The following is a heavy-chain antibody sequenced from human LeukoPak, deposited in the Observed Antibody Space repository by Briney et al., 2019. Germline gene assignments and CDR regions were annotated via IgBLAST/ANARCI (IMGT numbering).Heavy chain of an antibody. V-gene: IGHV3-7*01. D-gene: IGHD2-15*01. J-gene: IGHJ4*02. Sequence: GGSLRLSCAASGFTFSSYWMSWVRQAPGKGLEWVANIRPDGSEIYYGDSVKGRFTISRDNAKNSLYLQMNSLRAEDTAVYYCARYCSGGSCWDYWGQGTLVTVSS. CDR1: GFTFSSYW. CDR3: ARYCSGGSCWDY. CDR2: IRPDGSEI.